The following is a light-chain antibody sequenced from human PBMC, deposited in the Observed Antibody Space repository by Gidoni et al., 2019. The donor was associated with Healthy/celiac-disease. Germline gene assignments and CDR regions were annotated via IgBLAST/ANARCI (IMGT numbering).Light chain of an antibody. J-gene: IGKJ4*01. CDR1: QSVLYSSNNNNY. V-gene: IGKV4-1*01. Sequence: DIVMTQSPNSLAVSLGERAPINCKSSQSVLYSSNNNNYLTWYQQKPGQPPNLLIYCASTRESGVPDRFSGSGSGKDFTITISSLQAEVVAFYYCQQYYSTPLTFGGGTKVEIK. CDR2: CAS. CDR3: QQYYSTPLT.